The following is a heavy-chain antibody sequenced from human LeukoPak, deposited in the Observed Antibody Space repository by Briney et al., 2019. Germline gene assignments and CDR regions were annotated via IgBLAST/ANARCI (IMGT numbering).Heavy chain of an antibody. J-gene: IGHJ5*02. Sequence: SETLSLTCTVSGGSISSSSYYWGWIRQPPGKGLEWIGSIYYSGSTYYNPSLKSRVTISVDTSKNQFSLKLTSVSAADTALYYCSRDLGYFGSGSYLGWFDPWGQGTLVTVSS. CDR3: SRDLGYFGSGSYLGWFDP. CDR2: IYYSGST. V-gene: IGHV4-39*07. CDR1: GGSISSSSYY. D-gene: IGHD3-10*01.